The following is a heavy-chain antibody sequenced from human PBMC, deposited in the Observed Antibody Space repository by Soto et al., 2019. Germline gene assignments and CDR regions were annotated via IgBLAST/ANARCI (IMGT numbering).Heavy chain of an antibody. CDR2: ISGSGGST. CDR3: AKDPGSSWYVIDY. J-gene: IGHJ4*02. V-gene: IGHV3-23*01. CDR1: GFTFSNYA. D-gene: IGHD6-13*01. Sequence: EVQLLESGGGLVQPGGSLRLSCAASGFTFSNYAVTWVRQAPGKGLEWVSTISGSGGSTYYADSVKGRFTISRDNYKNPLYLQMIGLGAEDTPVYYCAKDPGSSWYVIDYWGQGNLVSDAS.